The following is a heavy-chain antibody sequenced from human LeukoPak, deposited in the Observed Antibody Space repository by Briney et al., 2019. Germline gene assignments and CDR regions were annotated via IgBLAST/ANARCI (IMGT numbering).Heavy chain of an antibody. CDR1: RFTFSDYS. CDR2: ITGDGAYT. J-gene: IGHJ4*02. V-gene: IGHV3-23*01. CDR3: ARRAGAYSHPYDY. Sequence: GGSLRLSCAASRFTFSDYSMTWVRQAPGKGLEWVSAITGDGAYTDYADSVKGRFTISRDNSNNMLYLQMNRLRAEDTAVYYCARRAGAYSHPYDYWGQGTLVTVSS. D-gene: IGHD4/OR15-4a*01.